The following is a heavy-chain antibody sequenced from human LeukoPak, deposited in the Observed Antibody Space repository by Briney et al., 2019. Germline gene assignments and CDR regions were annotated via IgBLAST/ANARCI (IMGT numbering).Heavy chain of an antibody. CDR1: GFTFSSYW. V-gene: IGHV3-7*01. D-gene: IGHD2-2*01. CDR3: AGKAAAYYFVY. Sequence: GGSLRLSCAASGFTFSSYWMSWVRQAPGKGLEWVANIKQDGSEKYYVDSVKGRFTISRDNAKKSLYLLMNSLRAEDTAVYYCAGKAAAYYFVYWGQGTLVTVSS. J-gene: IGHJ4*02. CDR2: IKQDGSEK.